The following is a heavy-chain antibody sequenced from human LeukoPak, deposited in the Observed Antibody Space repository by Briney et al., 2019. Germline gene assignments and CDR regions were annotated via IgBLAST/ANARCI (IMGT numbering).Heavy chain of an antibody. Sequence: AGGSLRLSCAASGFTVSSNYMSWVRQAPGKGLEWVSAISGSGGSAYYADSVKGRFTISRDNSKNTLYLQMNSLRAEDTAVYYCARGSGYYYYYGMDVWGQGTTVTVSS. CDR3: ARGSGYYYYYGMDV. J-gene: IGHJ6*02. D-gene: IGHD2-15*01. CDR1: GFTVSSNY. CDR2: ISGSGGSA. V-gene: IGHV3-23*01.